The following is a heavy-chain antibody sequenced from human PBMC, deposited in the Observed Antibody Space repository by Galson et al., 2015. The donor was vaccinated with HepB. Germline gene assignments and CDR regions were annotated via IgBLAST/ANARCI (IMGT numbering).Heavy chain of an antibody. D-gene: IGHD2-8*01. V-gene: IGHV3-23*01. Sequence: SLRLSCAASGFTFSSYAMSWVRQAPGKGLEWVSAISGSGGSTYYADSVKGRFTISRDNAKNSLYLQMNSLRAEDTAVYYCARDFEPIVLMGFGGYAEGYYYYGMDVWGQGTTVTVSS. CDR1: GFTFSSYA. CDR2: ISGSGGST. J-gene: IGHJ6*02. CDR3: ARDFEPIVLMGFGGYAEGYYYYGMDV.